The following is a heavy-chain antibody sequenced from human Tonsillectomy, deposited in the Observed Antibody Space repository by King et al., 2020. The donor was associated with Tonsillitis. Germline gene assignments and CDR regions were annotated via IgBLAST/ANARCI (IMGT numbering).Heavy chain of an antibody. D-gene: IGHD6-19*01. J-gene: IGHJ4*02. CDR2: INPSGGST. CDR3: ATSGIAVAGTDY. Sequence: QLVQSGAEVKKPGASVKVSCKASGYTFTSYYMHWVRQAPGQGLEWMGIINPSGGSTSYAQKFQGRVTMTRDTSTSTVYMELSSLRSEDTAVYYCATSGIAVAGTDYWGQGTLVTVSS. V-gene: IGHV1-46*01. CDR1: GYTFTSYY.